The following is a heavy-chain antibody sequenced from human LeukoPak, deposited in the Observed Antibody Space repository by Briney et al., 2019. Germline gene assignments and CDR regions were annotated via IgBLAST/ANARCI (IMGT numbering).Heavy chain of an antibody. CDR2: IYAGGST. V-gene: IGHV3-53*01. D-gene: IGHD4/OR15-4a*01. Sequence: GGSLRLSCAASGFSVSNNFMSWVRQAPGKGLEWVSIIYAGGSTYSSDSVKGRFTISRDNSKNTLYLQMNSLRAEDTAVYYCARRAGAYSHPYDYWGQGTLVTVSS. CDR1: GFSVSNNF. J-gene: IGHJ4*02. CDR3: ARRAGAYSHPYDY.